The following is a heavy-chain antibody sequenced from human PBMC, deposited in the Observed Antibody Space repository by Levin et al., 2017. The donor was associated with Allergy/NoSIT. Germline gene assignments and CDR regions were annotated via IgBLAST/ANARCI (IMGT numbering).Heavy chain of an antibody. D-gene: IGHD5-18*01. Sequence: SQTLSLTCTVSGGSISSYYWSWIRQPPGKGLEWIGYIYYSGSTKYNPSLKSRVTISVDTSKNQFSLTLSSGTAADTAVYYCARAKSGYSYYYFDYWGQGTLVTVSS. CDR2: IYYSGST. CDR1: GGSISSYY. J-gene: IGHJ4*02. CDR3: ARAKSGYSYYYFDY. V-gene: IGHV4-59*01.